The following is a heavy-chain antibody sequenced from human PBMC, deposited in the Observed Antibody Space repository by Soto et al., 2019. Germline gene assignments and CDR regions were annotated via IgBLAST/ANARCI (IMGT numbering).Heavy chain of an antibody. D-gene: IGHD3-3*01. J-gene: IGHJ4*02. V-gene: IGHV4-4*02. Sequence: SETLSLTCVVSDGSISTYDWWTWVRQPPGKGLEWIGKMFHSGGADYSPSLKSRVTISADSSKNHFSLRLTAVTAADTAVDYCATGNVDSMLEYWGQGTQVTVSS. CDR1: DGSISTYDW. CDR2: MFHSGGA. CDR3: ATGNVDSMLEY.